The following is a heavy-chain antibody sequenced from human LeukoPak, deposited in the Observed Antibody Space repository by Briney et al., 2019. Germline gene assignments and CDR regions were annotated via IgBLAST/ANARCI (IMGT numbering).Heavy chain of an antibody. CDR1: GLTFSNAW. CDR3: AREVLGDGDYVMAAFDI. J-gene: IGHJ3*02. V-gene: IGHV3-15*01. CDR2: IKRKSDGGTT. D-gene: IGHD4-17*01. Sequence: GGSLRLSCAASGLTFSNAWMSWVRQAPGRGLEWVGRIKRKSDGGTTDYAAPVKGRFTISRGDSKNTLYLQMNSLRAEDTAVYYCAREVLGDGDYVMAAFDIWGQGTMVTVSS.